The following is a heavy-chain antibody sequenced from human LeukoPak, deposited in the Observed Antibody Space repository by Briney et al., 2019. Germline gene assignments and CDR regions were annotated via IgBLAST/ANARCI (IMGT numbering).Heavy chain of an antibody. V-gene: IGHV4-4*07. CDR3: ARGQYHLLYWYFDL. CDR2: IYSSGST. J-gene: IGHJ2*01. CDR1: GGSISSYY. Sequence: SETLSLTCTVSGGSISSYYWSWVRQPAGKGLEWLGRIYSSGSTNYNPSLKSRVTMSEDTSKNQFSLKLSSVTAADTAVYYCARGQYHLLYWYFDLWGRGTLVTVSS. D-gene: IGHD2-2*01.